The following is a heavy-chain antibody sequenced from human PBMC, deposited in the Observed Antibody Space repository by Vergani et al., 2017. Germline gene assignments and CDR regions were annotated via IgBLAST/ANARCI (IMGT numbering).Heavy chain of an antibody. Sequence: EVQLVESGGGLVKPGGSLRLSCAASGFTFINAWMTWVRQAPGKGLEWVGRIKSKTDGGTTYYAAPVKGKFTISRDDSKNTLYLQMNSLKTEDTAVYYCAGPDESYGYGGGGYWGQGTLVTVSS. CDR2: IKSKTDGGTT. CDR3: AGPDESYGYGGGGY. CDR1: GFTFINAW. V-gene: IGHV3-15*01. D-gene: IGHD5-18*01. J-gene: IGHJ4*02.